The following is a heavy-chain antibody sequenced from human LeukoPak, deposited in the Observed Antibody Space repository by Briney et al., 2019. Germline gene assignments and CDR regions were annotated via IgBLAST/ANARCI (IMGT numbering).Heavy chain of an antibody. Sequence: KPGGSLRLSCAASGFTFSTYGMTWVRQAPGKGLEWVSSITSSSSYIYYADSVKGRFTISRDNAKSSLYLQMNSLRAEDTALYYCARHRTASDYWGQGTLVTVSS. CDR1: GFTFSTYG. V-gene: IGHV3-21*01. D-gene: IGHD3-16*02. CDR3: ARHRTASDY. J-gene: IGHJ4*02. CDR2: ITSSSSYI.